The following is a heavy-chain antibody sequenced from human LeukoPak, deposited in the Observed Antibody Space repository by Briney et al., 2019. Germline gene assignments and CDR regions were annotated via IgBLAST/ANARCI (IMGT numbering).Heavy chain of an antibody. J-gene: IGHJ4*02. CDR2: ISGSGGST. D-gene: IGHD2-2*02. V-gene: IGHV3-23*01. CDR1: GFTFSSYA. Sequence: GGSLRLSCAASGFTFSSYAMSWVRQAPGKGLEWVSAISGSGGSTYYADSVKGRFTISRDNSKNTLYLQMNSLRAEDTAVYYCAKDLSSIVVVPAAIQNWGQGTLVTVSS. CDR3: AKDLSSIVVVPAAIQN.